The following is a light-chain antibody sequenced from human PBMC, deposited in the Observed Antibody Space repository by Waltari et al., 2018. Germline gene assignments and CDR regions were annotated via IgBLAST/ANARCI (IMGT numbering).Light chain of an antibody. J-gene: IGKJ2*01. CDR3: QQYNTRRRT. V-gene: IGKV1-5*03. CDR1: QSISSW. Sequence: DIQMTQSPSTLSASVGDRVTITCRASQSISSWLAWYQQKPGKAPKLLIYKASSLESGVPARFSGSGSGTEFTLTISSLQPDDFATYYCQQYNTRRRTFGQGTKLEIK. CDR2: KAS.